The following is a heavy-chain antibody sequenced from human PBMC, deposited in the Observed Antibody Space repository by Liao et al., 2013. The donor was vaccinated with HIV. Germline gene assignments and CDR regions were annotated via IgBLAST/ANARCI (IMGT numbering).Heavy chain of an antibody. CDR2: INQSGSA. CDR1: GGSFSGYY. CDR3: ARRGDVIRRAFDI. J-gene: IGHJ3*02. D-gene: IGHD3-16*01. Sequence: QVQLQQWGAGLLKPSETLSLTCAVYGGSFSGYYWSWIRQPPGKGLEWIGEINQSGSANYNPSLKSRVTISADTSKNQFSLKLSSVTAADMAAYYCARRGDVIRRAFDIWGQGTMVTVSS. V-gene: IGHV4-34*02.